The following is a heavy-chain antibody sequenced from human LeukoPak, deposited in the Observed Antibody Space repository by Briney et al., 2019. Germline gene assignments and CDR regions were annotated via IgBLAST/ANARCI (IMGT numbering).Heavy chain of an antibody. Sequence: GGSLRLSCAASGFTFSDYYMSWIRQAPGKGLEWVSYISSSGSTIYYADSVKGRFTISRDNAKNSLFLQMNSLRAEDTALYYCARAPGVNYYYYMDVWGKGTTVTVSS. CDR1: GFTFSDYY. CDR3: ARAPGVNYYYYMDV. D-gene: IGHD2-8*01. CDR2: ISSSGSTI. V-gene: IGHV3-11*01. J-gene: IGHJ6*03.